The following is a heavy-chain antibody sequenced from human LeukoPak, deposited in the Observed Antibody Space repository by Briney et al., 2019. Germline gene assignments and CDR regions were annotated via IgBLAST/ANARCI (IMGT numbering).Heavy chain of an antibody. D-gene: IGHD6-19*01. Sequence: GESLKISCKGSGYSFTSYWIAWVRQMPGQGLEWMGIIYPGDSATRYSPSLQGQVTISADKSISTAYLQWSSLKASDTAMYYCARRRAVAGVYYFDYWGQGTLVTVSS. CDR2: IYPGDSAT. CDR1: GYSFTSYW. J-gene: IGHJ4*02. CDR3: ARRRAVAGVYYFDY. V-gene: IGHV5-51*01.